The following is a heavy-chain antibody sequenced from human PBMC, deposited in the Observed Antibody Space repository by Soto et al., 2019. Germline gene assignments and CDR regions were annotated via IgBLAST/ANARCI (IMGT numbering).Heavy chain of an antibody. CDR2: ISGSGGST. V-gene: IGHV3-23*01. CDR1: GFTFSSYA. J-gene: IGHJ4*02. D-gene: IGHD6-19*01. Sequence: EVQLLESGGGLVQPGGSLRLSCAASGFTFSSYAMNWVRQAPGKGLEWVSVISGSGGSTYYADSVKGRFTISRDNSKNTLYLQMNSLRAEDTAVYYCASRSSGWYVDYWGQGTLVTVSS. CDR3: ASRSSGWYVDY.